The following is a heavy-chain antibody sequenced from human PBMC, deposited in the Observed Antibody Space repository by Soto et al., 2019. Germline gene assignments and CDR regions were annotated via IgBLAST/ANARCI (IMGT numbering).Heavy chain of an antibody. CDR1: GYTFTTYG. J-gene: IGHJ4*02. CDR2: ISAHNGNT. V-gene: IGHV1-18*01. Sequence: QVHLVQSGAEVKKPGASVKVSCKGSGYTFTTYGTTWVPQAPGQGLEWMGWISAHNGNTNYAQELQGRVPVTRDTSTSTAYMELRSLRSADTAVYYCARGRYGDYWGQGALVTVSS. D-gene: IGHD1-1*01. CDR3: ARGRYGDY.